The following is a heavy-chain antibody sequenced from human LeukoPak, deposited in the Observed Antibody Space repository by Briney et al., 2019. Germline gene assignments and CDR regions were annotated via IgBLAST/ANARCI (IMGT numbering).Heavy chain of an antibody. CDR1: GFTFSSYA. CDR3: AKDRIVGTTGAFDY. J-gene: IGHJ4*02. V-gene: IGHV3-30-3*01. CDR2: ISYDGSNK. Sequence: PGRSLRLSCAASGFTFSSYAMHWVRQAPGKGLEWVAVISYDGSNKYYADSVKGRFTISRDNSKNTLYLQMNSLRAEDTAVYYCAKDRIVGTTGAFDYWGQGALVTVSS. D-gene: IGHD1-26*01.